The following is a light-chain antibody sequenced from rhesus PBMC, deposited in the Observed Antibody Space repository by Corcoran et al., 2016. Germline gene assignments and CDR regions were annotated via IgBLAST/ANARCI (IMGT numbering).Light chain of an antibody. CDR1: RSNIGNNY. CDR2: VNN. V-gene: IGLV1-72*02. Sequence: YVLTQPPSASGAPGQSVTISCSGSRSNIGNNYVYWYQQLSGKAPKLLIYVNNQRPSGVPDRFSASKSGTSASLSISGLQSEDEAHYYCATWDDSLSGYIFGVGTRLTVL. CDR3: ATWDDSLSGYI. J-gene: IGLJ1*01.